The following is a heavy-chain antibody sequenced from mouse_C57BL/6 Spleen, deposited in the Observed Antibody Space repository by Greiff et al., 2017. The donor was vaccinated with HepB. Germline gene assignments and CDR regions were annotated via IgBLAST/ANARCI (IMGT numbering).Heavy chain of an antibody. V-gene: IGHV1-81*01. J-gene: IGHJ4*01. CDR2: IYPRSGNT. CDR3: ARSEDYDGYYYAMDY. CDR1: GYTFTSYG. D-gene: IGHD2-4*01. Sequence: QVQLKQSGAELARPGASVKLSCKASGYTFTSYGISWVKQRTGQGLEWIGEIYPRSGNTYYNEKFKGKATLTADKSSSTAYMELRSLTSEDSAVYFCARSEDYDGYYYAMDYWGQGTSVTVSS.